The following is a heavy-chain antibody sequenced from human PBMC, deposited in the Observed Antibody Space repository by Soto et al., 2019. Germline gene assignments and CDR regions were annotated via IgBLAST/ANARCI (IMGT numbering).Heavy chain of an antibody. CDR2: IYHSGST. Sequence: QVQLQESGPGLVKPSGTLSLTCAVSGGSISSSNLWSWVRQPPGKGLEWIGEIYHSGSTNYNPSLKRRVTLSVDPSKNQFSLKLSSVTAADTAVYYCAREAVAGDFAYWGQGTLVTVSS. J-gene: IGHJ4*02. CDR3: AREAVAGDFAY. D-gene: IGHD6-19*01. CDR1: GGSISSSNL. V-gene: IGHV4-4*02.